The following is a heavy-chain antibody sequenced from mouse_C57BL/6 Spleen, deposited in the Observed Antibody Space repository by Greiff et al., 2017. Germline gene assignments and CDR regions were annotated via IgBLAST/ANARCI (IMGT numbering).Heavy chain of an antibody. J-gene: IGHJ1*03. CDR1: GFTFSDYG. CDR2: ISSGSSTI. Sequence: VKLVESGGGLVKPGGSLKLSCAASGFTFSDYGMHWVRQAPEKGLEWVAYISSGSSTIYYADTVKGRFTISRDNAKNTLFLQMTSLRSEDTAMYYCARPYYGSSWYFDVWGTGTTVTVSS. V-gene: IGHV5-17*01. D-gene: IGHD1-1*01. CDR3: ARPYYGSSWYFDV.